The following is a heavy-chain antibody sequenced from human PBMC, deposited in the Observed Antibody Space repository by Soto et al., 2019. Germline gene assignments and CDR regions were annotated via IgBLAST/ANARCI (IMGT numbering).Heavy chain of an antibody. V-gene: IGHV3-21*06. J-gene: IGHJ4*02. Sequence: GGSLRLSCAASGFTFTRYSMNWVRQAPGKGLEWVSSISSTTNYIYYGDSMKGRFTIARDNAKNSLYLEMNSLRAEDTSVYYCARESEDLTSNFDYWGQGTLVTVSS. CDR2: ISSTTNYI. CDR1: GFTFTRYS. CDR3: ARESEDLTSNFDY.